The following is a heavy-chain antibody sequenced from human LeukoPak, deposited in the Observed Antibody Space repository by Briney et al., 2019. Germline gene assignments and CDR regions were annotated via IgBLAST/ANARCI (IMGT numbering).Heavy chain of an antibody. J-gene: IGHJ4*02. D-gene: IGHD4-17*01. CDR2: IYNSGST. CDR3: ARDFYGDFILDY. Sequence: SETLSLTCTVSGGSISSGDYYWSWIRQPPGKGLGWIGYIYNSGSTYYNPSLKSRVTISADRSKNQFSLKLTSVIAADTAVYYCARDFYGDFILDYWGQGTLVTVSS. V-gene: IGHV4-30-4*01. CDR1: GGSISSGDYY.